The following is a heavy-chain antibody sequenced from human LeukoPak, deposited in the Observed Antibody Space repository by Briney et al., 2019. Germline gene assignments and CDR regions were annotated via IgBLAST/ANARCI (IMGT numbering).Heavy chain of an antibody. V-gene: IGHV3-48*01. Sequence: GGSLRLSCAVSGFTFGAYSMNWVRQVPGKGLEWVSYISSGSRTIYYADSVRGRFTVSRDNAKNSLNLQMDSLRAEDTAVYYCARESITGHRDFDYWGQGTLVTVSS. CDR2: ISSGSRTI. J-gene: IGHJ4*02. D-gene: IGHD1-20*01. CDR1: GFTFGAYS. CDR3: ARESITGHRDFDY.